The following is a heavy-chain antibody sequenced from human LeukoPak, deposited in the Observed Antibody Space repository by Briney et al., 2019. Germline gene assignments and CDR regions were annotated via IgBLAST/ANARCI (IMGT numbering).Heavy chain of an antibody. CDR1: GFTFSSYS. J-gene: IGHJ3*02. CDR3: GRVGGRSKAAKGDAFDI. Sequence: PGGSLRLSCAASGFTFSSYSMNWVRQAPGKGLEWVSSISSGSTYMYYADSVKGRFTISRDNAQNSMYLQMNSLRAEDTAVYYCGRVGGRSKAAKGDAFDIWGRGTMVTVSS. D-gene: IGHD6-6*01. CDR2: ISSGSTYM. V-gene: IGHV3-21*01.